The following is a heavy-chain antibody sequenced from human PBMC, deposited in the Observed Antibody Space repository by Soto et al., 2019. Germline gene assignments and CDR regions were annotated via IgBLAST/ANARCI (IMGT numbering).Heavy chain of an antibody. Sequence: GGSLRLSCSASGFIFSSYSMHWVRQAPGKGLEYVSVITNNGGTTYYADSVKGRFTISRDNSKNTLYLQMSSLRAEDTAVYYCMKEAALAATWTVDYWGQGT. J-gene: IGHJ4*02. V-gene: IGHV3-64D*06. D-gene: IGHD6-19*01. CDR3: MKEAALAATWTVDY. CDR1: GFIFSSYS. CDR2: ITNNGGTT.